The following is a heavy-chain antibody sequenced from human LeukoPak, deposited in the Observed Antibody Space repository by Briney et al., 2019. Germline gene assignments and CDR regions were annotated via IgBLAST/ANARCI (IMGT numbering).Heavy chain of an antibody. Sequence: GGSLRLSCAASGFTFSSYAMHWVRLAPGKGLEWVAVISYDGANKYYADSVKGRFTISRDNSKNTLYLQMNSLRVEDTAVYYCARETGSAVGSTDFDYWGQGTLVTVSS. CDR1: GFTFSSYA. CDR2: ISYDGANK. V-gene: IGHV3-30-3*01. J-gene: IGHJ4*02. CDR3: ARETGSAVGSTDFDY. D-gene: IGHD4-17*01.